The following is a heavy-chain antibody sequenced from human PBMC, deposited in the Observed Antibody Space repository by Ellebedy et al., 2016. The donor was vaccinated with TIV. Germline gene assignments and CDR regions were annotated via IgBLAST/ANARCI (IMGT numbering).Heavy chain of an antibody. CDR3: ARVSSGSYKTDFDY. D-gene: IGHD1-26*01. CDR1: GFAVSSNY. Sequence: PGGSLRLSCAASGFAVSSNYMTWVRQAPGKGLEWVSYIDGSGGFIKYADSVKGRFTISRDNAKNSLYLQMNSLRAEDTAVYYCARVSSGSYKTDFDYWGQGILVTVSS. J-gene: IGHJ4*02. CDR2: IDGSGGFI. V-gene: IGHV3-11*06.